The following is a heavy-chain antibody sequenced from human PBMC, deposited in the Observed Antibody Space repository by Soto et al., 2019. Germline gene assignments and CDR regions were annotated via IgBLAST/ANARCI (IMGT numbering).Heavy chain of an antibody. CDR1: GYTFTSYG. CDR3: ARDRVESGYPEYFQH. J-gene: IGHJ1*01. Sequence: ASVKVSCKASGYTFTSYGISWVRQAPVQGLEWMGWISTYNGSTYYADSVKGRFTISRDNSKNTLYLQMNSLRAEDTAVYYCARDRVESGYPEYFQHWGQGTLVTVSS. D-gene: IGHD3-22*01. CDR2: ISTYNGST. V-gene: IGHV1-18*01.